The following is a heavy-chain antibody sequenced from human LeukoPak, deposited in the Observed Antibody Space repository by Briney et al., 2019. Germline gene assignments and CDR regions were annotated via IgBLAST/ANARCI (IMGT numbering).Heavy chain of an antibody. J-gene: IGHJ4*02. V-gene: IGHV3-74*01. CDR1: GFTFSSHL. CDR3: ANRAGDY. Sequence: PGGSLRLSCAASGFTFSSHLMHWVRQAPGKGLVWVSRISSDGTYTNYADSVRGRFTISRDNAKNTLYLQMNSLRAEDTAVYYCANRAGDYWGQGTLVTVSS. D-gene: IGHD6-13*01. CDR2: ISSDGTYT.